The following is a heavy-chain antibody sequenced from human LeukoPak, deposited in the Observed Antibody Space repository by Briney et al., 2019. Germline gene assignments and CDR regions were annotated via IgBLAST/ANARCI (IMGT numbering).Heavy chain of an antibody. V-gene: IGHV3-30*01. CDR2: ISYDGSNK. J-gene: IGHJ4*02. D-gene: IGHD4-11*01. Sequence: GGSLRLSCAASGFTSSSYAMHWVRQAPGKGLEWVAVISYDGSNKYYADSVKGRFTISRDNSKNTLYLQMNSLRAEDTAVYYCARGKVTTDIDYWGQGTLVTVSS. CDR3: ARGKVTTDIDY. CDR1: GFTSSSYA.